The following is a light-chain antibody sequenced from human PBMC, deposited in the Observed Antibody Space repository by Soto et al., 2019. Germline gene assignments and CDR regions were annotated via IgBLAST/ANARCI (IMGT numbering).Light chain of an antibody. V-gene: IGKV1-5*03. Sequence: DIQMTQSPSTLSAPVGDRVTITCRASQSISSWLAWYQQKPGKAPNLLIYKASSLESGVPSRFSGSGSGTEFTLTISSLQPDDFAAYYCQQYNSYPYTFGQGTKLEIK. CDR3: QQYNSYPYT. CDR2: KAS. J-gene: IGKJ2*01. CDR1: QSISSW.